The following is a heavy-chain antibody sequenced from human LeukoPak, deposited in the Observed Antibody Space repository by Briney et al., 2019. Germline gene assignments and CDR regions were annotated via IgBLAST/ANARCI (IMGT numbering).Heavy chain of an antibody. Sequence: GGSLRLSCAASGFTFNSYSMNWVRQAPGKGLEWVSSISSSSSYIYYADSVKGRFTISRDNAKNSLYLQVNSLRAEDTAVYYCARTGQSDAFDIWGQGTMVTVSS. D-gene: IGHD1-1*01. CDR1: GFTFNSYS. CDR3: ARTGQSDAFDI. CDR2: ISSSSSYI. V-gene: IGHV3-21*01. J-gene: IGHJ3*02.